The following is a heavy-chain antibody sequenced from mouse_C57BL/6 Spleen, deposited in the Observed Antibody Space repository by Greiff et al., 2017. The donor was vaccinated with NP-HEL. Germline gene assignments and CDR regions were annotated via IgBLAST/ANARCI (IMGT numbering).Heavy chain of an antibody. CDR2: IYPSDSET. V-gene: IGHV1-61*01. CDR1: GYTFTSYW. J-gene: IGHJ2*01. D-gene: IGHD2-4*01. Sequence: QVQLQQPGAELVRPGSSVKLSCKASGYTFTSYWMDWVKQRPGQGLEWIGNIYPSDSETHYNQKFKDKATLTVDKSSSTADMQLSSLTSEDSAVYYCAREGIYYDYDGFAYWGQGTTLTVSS. CDR3: AREGIYYDYDGFAY.